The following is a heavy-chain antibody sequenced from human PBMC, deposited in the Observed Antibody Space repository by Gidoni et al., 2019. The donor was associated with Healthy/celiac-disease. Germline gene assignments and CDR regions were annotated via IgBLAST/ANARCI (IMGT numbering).Heavy chain of an antibody. CDR3: ARDDPPTYSSSWSHYYYYCMDV. Sequence: QVQLVESGGGVVQPGRSLRLSCAASGVTFSRYAMQWVRQAPGKGLEWVAVISYDGSNKSYADSVKGRFTISRDNSKNTLYLQLHSLRAEDTAVYYCARDDPPTYSSSWSHYYYYCMDVWGQGTTVTVSS. CDR1: GVTFSRYA. V-gene: IGHV3-30-3*01. CDR2: ISYDGSNK. D-gene: IGHD6-13*01. J-gene: IGHJ6*02.